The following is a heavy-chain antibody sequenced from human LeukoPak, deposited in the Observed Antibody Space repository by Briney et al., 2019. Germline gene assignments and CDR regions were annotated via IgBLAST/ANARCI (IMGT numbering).Heavy chain of an antibody. CDR2: IYYNENS. D-gene: IGHD5/OR15-5a*01. J-gene: IGHJ6*04. Sequence: SETLSLTCNVIGDSFTDYYWNWIRQPPGKGLEWIGYIYYNENSNYSPSLKGRVTLSVDTSRNQFSLHLASVTAADTAVYYCAREKDSIVSTARMDVWGRGTTVTVSS. CDR1: GDSFTDYY. CDR3: AREKDSIVSTARMDV. V-gene: IGHV4-59*01.